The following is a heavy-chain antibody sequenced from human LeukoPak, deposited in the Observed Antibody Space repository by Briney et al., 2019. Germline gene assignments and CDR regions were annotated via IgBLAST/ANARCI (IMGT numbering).Heavy chain of an antibody. CDR3: ARDQSQDYGDPWWYFDL. D-gene: IGHD4-17*01. V-gene: IGHV1-2*02. CDR1: GYTFTYYY. CDR2: INPNSGGT. J-gene: IGHJ2*01. Sequence: ASVKVSCKASGYTFTYYYMHWVRQAPGQGLEWMGWINPNSGGTNYAQKFQGRVTMTRDTSISTAYMELSRLRSDDTAVYYCARDQSQDYGDPWWYFDLWGRGTLVTVSS.